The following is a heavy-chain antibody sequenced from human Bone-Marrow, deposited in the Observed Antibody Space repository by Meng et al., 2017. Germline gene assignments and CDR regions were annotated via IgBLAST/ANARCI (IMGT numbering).Heavy chain of an antibody. Sequence: ASVKVSCKASGYTFPDYWLHWVRRAPGQGLEWMGRINPKSGDTHYAQRFQGRVTMTGDTSISTVYMKLSGLRSDDTAMYYCATYYYDSSGYFSYYDYGMDVWGQGTTVTVSS. D-gene: IGHD3-22*01. CDR1: GYTFPDYW. V-gene: IGHV1-2*06. CDR2: INPKSGDT. J-gene: IGHJ6*02. CDR3: ATYYYDSSGYFSYYDYGMDV.